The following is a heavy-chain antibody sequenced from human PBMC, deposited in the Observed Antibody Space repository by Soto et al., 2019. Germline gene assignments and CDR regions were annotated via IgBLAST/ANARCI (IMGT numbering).Heavy chain of an antibody. CDR1: GGSISSYY. V-gene: IGHV4-59*01. D-gene: IGHD4-17*01. CDR3: ARAARRLRWDLYYFDY. CDR2: IYYSGST. J-gene: IGHJ4*02. Sequence: QVQLQESGPGLVKPSETLSLTCTVSGGSISSYYWSWIRQPPGKGLEWIGYIYYSGSTNYNPSLKSRVTISVDTSKNQFSLKLSSVTAADTAVYYCARAARRLRWDLYYFDYWGQGTLVTVSS.